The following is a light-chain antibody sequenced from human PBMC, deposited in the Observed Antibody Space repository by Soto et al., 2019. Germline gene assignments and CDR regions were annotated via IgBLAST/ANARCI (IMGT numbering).Light chain of an antibody. CDR1: QDVTSW. Sequence: IQMTQSPSSVSASVGDRVTITCRASQDVTSWLAWYQQKPGKAPKLLINAASTLHTGVPSRFSGSGAGTEFNFTISAVQPEDFATYYCQQGINFPLTFGGGTRVEIK. CDR2: AAS. CDR3: QQGINFPLT. V-gene: IGKV1-12*01. J-gene: IGKJ4*01.